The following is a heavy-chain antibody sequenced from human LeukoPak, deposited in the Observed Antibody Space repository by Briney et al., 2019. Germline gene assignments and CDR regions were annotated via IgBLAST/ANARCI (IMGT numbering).Heavy chain of an antibody. J-gene: IGHJ4*02. CDR3: AREIRETPNCFDQ. CDR1: GYTFTSYY. Sequence: ASVKVSCKASGYTFTSYYMHWVRQAPGQGLEWMGIINPTYGSTTYAQKFQGRVTMTRDTSTSTVYMELSSLRSEDTAVYYCAREIRETPNCFDQWGQGTLVTVSS. D-gene: IGHD4-23*01. CDR2: INPTYGST. V-gene: IGHV1-46*01.